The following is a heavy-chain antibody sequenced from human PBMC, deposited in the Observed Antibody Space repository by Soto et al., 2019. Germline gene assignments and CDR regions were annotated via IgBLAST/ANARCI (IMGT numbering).Heavy chain of an antibody. CDR2: IWYDGSNK. V-gene: IGHV3-33*06. CDR1: GFTFSSYG. D-gene: IGHD3-10*01. CDR3: AKGGFGETIPYYYYGMDV. Sequence: GGSLRLSCAASGFTFSSYGMHWVRQAPGKGLEWVAVIWYDGSNKYYADSVKGRFTISRDNSKNTLYLQMNSLRAEDTAVYYCAKGGFGETIPYYYYGMDVWGQGTTVTVSS. J-gene: IGHJ6*02.